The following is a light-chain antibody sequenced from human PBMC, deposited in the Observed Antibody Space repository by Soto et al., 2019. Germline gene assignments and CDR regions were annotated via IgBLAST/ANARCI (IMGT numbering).Light chain of an antibody. CDR1: QSVSSN. Sequence: EIVMTQSPATLSLSPGESATLSCRASQSVSSNLAWYQQTTGQAPRIVIYGESSRATGISDRLSGSGSGTDLNLTISRLEPEDFAVYYCQKYGSSPLTCGGGTKVDIK. V-gene: IGKV3-20*01. CDR3: QKYGSSPLT. CDR2: GES. J-gene: IGKJ4*01.